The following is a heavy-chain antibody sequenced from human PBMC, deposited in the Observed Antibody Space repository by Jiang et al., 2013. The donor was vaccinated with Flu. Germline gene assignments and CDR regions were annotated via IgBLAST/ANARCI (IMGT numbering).Heavy chain of an antibody. CDR2: AYYSGST. D-gene: IGHD1-26*01. Sequence: LLKPSETLSLTCTVSGASISTYYWSWIRQPPGKGLEWIGYAYYSGSTTYNPSLKSRVTISVDTSKNQFSLTLRSVTAADTAVYYCARDVGADFWGQGTLVTVSS. V-gene: IGHV4-59*01. J-gene: IGHJ4*02. CDR1: GASISTYY. CDR3: ARDVGADF.